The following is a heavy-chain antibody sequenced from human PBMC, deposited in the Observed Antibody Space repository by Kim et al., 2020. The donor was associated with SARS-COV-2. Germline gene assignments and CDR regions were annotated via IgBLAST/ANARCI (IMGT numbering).Heavy chain of an antibody. CDR2: IYFTGTT. V-gene: IGHV4-39*01. CDR3: ARQVRVGGHLDH. Sequence: SETLSLTCTVSVVSIDTSDYYWAWIRQPPGQGLEWISTIYFTGTTFYSPSLKSRATVSIDTSKVQFSLDLNSVTTTDTFMNYCARQVRVGGHLDHWCQG. CDR1: VVSIDTSDYY. J-gene: IGHJ4*02. D-gene: IGHD1-26*01.